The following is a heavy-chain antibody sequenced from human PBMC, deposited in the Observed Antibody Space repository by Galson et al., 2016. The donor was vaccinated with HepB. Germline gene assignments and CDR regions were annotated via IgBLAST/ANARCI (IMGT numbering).Heavy chain of an antibody. Sequence: SLRLSCAASGFPLSSDHIHWVRRGPGKGLEWVAGISSDGGSKYYAESVKGRFSISRDRSKDTVDLEMNSLRDEDTAVYYCAREGERSGYCGNFDIWGQGTMVTVSS. D-gene: IGHD3-3*01. CDR2: ISSDGGSK. V-gene: IGHV3-30-3*01. J-gene: IGHJ3*02. CDR3: AREGERSGYCGNFDI. CDR1: GFPLSSDH.